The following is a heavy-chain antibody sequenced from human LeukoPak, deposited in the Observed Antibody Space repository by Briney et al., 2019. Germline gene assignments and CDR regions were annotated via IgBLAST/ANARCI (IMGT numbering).Heavy chain of an antibody. D-gene: IGHD6-6*01. CDR2: IYYTGST. CDR1: GGSISSYY. V-gene: IGHV4-59*01. J-gene: IGHJ4*02. Sequence: PSETLSLTCTVSGGSISSYYWSRIRQPPGKGLEWIGYIYYTGSTKYNPSLKSRVTISVDTSKNQFSLNLSSVTAADTAVYYCASTYSSSSGLNWWGQGTLVTVSS. CDR3: ASTYSSSSGLNW.